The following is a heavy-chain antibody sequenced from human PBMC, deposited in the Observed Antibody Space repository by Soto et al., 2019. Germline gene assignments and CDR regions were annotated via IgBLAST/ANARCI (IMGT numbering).Heavy chain of an antibody. CDR3: TTDKMVVAATYYGMDV. Sequence: PVGSLRLSCAASGFTFSNAWMNWVRQAPGKGLEWVGRIKSKTDGGTTDYAAPVKGRFTISRDDSKNTLYLQMNSLKTEDTAVYYCTTDKMVVAATYYGMDVWGQGTTVTVSS. J-gene: IGHJ6*02. V-gene: IGHV3-15*07. CDR1: GFTFSNAW. D-gene: IGHD2-15*01. CDR2: IKSKTDGGTT.